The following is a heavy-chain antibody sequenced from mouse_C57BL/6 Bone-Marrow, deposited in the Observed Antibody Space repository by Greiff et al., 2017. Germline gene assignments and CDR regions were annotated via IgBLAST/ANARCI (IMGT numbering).Heavy chain of an antibody. CDR2: INPYNGDT. J-gene: IGHJ3*01. CDR3: ARWGYDCDGGPWFAY. Sequence: VQLQQSGPELVKPGDSVKISCKASGYSFTGYFMNWVMQSHGKSLEWIGRINPYNGDTFYNQKFKGKATLTVDKSSSTAHMELRSLTSEDSAVYYCARWGYDCDGGPWFAYWGQGTLVTVSA. CDR1: GYSFTGYF. V-gene: IGHV1-20*01. D-gene: IGHD2-4*01.